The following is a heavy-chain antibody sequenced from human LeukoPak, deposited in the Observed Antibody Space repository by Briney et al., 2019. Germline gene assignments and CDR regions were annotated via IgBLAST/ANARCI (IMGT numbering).Heavy chain of an antibody. V-gene: IGHV3-11*01. J-gene: IGHJ4*02. D-gene: IGHD3-9*01. CDR1: GFTFSDYY. CDR2: ISSSGSTI. Sequence: GGSLRLSCAASGFTFSDYYMSWIRQAPGKGLEWVSYISSSGSTIYYADSVKGRFTISRDNAKNSLYLQMNSLRAEDTAEYYCARRGYDILTGCYRYYFDYWGQGTLVTVSS. CDR3: ARRGYDILTGCYRYYFDY.